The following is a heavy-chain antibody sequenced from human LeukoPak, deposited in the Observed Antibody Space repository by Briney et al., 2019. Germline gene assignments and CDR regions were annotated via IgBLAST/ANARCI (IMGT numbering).Heavy chain of an antibody. V-gene: IGHV4-59*01. CDR1: GGSISSYY. CDR2: IYYSGST. J-gene: IGHJ4*02. Sequence: SETLSLTCTVSGGSISSYYWSWIRQPPGKGLEWIGCIYYSGSTNYNPSLKSQVTISVDTSKNQFSLKLSSVTAADTAVYYCARGGNYYDSSPLDYWGQGTLVTVSS. CDR3: ARGGNYYDSSPLDY. D-gene: IGHD3-22*01.